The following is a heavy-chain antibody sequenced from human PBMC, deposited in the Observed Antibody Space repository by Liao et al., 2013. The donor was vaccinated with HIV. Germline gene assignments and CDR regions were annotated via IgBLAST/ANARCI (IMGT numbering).Heavy chain of an antibody. J-gene: IGHJ6*03. CDR1: GGSITSGSYY. CDR2: IFPSGYT. Sequence: QVQLQESGPGLVTPSETLSLTCSVSGGSITSGSYYWGWIRQPAGKGLEWIGRIFPSGYTNYNPSLKSRVTISVDTSKNLFSLKLSSVTAADTAVYYCARHIAGSDHYYYFHMDVWGNGTTVTVSS. D-gene: IGHD2-21*01. V-gene: IGHV4-61*02. CDR3: ARHIAGSDHYYYFHMDV.